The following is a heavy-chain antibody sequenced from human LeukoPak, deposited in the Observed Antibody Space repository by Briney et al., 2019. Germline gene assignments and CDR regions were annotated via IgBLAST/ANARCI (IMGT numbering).Heavy chain of an antibody. CDR1: GGSISSYY. J-gene: IGHJ6*03. D-gene: IGHD2-2*03. V-gene: IGHV4-59*12. Sequence: PSETLSLTCTVSGGSISSYYWSWIRQPPGKGLEWIGYIYYSGSTNYNPSLKSRVTISVDRSKNQFSLKLSSVTAADTAVYYCARVVGYCSSTSCYVDVWGKGTTVTVSS. CDR3: ARVVGYCSSTSCYVDV. CDR2: IYYSGST.